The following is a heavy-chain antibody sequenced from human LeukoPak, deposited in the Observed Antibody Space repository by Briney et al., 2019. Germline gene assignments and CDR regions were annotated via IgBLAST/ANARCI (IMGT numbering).Heavy chain of an antibody. J-gene: IGHJ4*02. CDR3: TRDHITSWQIDF. V-gene: IGHV3-23*01. CDR1: GFTFSSYS. Sequence: GGSLRLSCAASGFTFSSYSMDWVRQAPGKGLEWVSRVRPGDGPTTYAESVKGRFTISRDNSKNTVSLQMNSLRVEDTAVYYCTRDHITSWQIDFWGQGTMVTVSS. CDR2: VRPGDGPT. D-gene: IGHD2-2*01.